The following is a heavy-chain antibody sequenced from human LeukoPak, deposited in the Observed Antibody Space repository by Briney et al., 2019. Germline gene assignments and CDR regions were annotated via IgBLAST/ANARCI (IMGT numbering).Heavy chain of an antibody. CDR1: GGSFSYYH. CDR2: IYYSGST. D-gene: IGHD6-13*01. Sequence: SETLSFTCTISGGSFSYYHWSWIRQPPGKGLEWIGYIYYSGSTNYNPSLKSRVTISVDTSKNQFSLKLSSVTAADTAVYYCARGGSRSSSWFYFDYWGQGSLVTVSS. V-gene: IGHV4-59*01. J-gene: IGHJ4*02. CDR3: ARGGSRSSSWFYFDY.